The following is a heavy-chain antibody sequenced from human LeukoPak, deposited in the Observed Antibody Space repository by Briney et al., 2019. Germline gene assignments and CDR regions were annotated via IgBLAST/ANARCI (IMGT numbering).Heavy chain of an antibody. V-gene: IGHV1-69*02. CDR2: IIPILGIA. CDR3: ATSIITMVRGVTHYYYYYGMDV. CDR1: GGTFSSYT. D-gene: IGHD3-10*01. Sequence: GSSVKVSCKASGGTFSSYTISWVRQAPGQGLEWMGRIIPILGIANYAQKFQGGVTITADKSTSTAYMELSSLRSEDTAVYYCATSIITMVRGVTHYYYYYGMDVWGQGTTVTVSS. J-gene: IGHJ6*02.